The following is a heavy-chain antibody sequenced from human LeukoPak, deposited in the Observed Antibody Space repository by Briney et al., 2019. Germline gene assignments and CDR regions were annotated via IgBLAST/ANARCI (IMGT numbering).Heavy chain of an antibody. V-gene: IGHV3-48*01. CDR2: ISLSTSTI. CDR1: GFTFSSYS. Sequence: GGSLRLSCAASGFTFSSYSMNWVRQAPGRGLEWISYISLSTSTIYYADSVKGRFTISRDNAKSSLYLQMNSLRAEDTAVYYCAKATGYLLWGQGTLVTVSS. CDR3: AKATGYLL. D-gene: IGHD1-14*01. J-gene: IGHJ4*02.